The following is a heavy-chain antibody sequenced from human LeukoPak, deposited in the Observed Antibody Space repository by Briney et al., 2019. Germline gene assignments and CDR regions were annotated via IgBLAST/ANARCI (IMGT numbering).Heavy chain of an antibody. CDR3: ARGLSTVTTRRLWYFDL. CDR2: IYHSGST. J-gene: IGHJ2*01. V-gene: IGHV4-30-2*01. Sequence: SETLSLTCTVSGGSISSGGYYWSWIRQPPGKGLEWIGYIYHSGSTYYNPSLKSRVTISVDRSKNQFSLKLSSVTAADTAVYYCARGLSTVTTRRLWYFDLWGRGTLVTVS. D-gene: IGHD4-17*01. CDR1: GGSISSGGYY.